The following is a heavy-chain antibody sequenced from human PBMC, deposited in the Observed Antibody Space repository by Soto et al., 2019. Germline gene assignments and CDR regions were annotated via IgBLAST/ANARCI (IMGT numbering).Heavy chain of an antibody. CDR1: GYTLTGYY. CDR2: INPNSGGT. J-gene: IGHJ4*02. D-gene: IGHD3-22*01. V-gene: IGHV1-2*02. CDR3: SSLPNYYASSGYYSGAVDY. Sequence: GASVKVSCKASGYTLTGYYMHWVRQAPGQGLEWMGWINPNSGGTNYAQKFQGRVTMTRDTSISTAYMELSRRRSDDTAVYYCSSLPNYYASSGYYSGAVDYWRQGTLVTASS.